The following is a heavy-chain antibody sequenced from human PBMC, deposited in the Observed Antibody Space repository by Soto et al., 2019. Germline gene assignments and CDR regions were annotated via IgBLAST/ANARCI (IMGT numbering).Heavy chain of an antibody. J-gene: IGHJ4*02. CDR3: ARDQNDSGGYSDS. V-gene: IGHV3-33*01. CDR2: IWNDGSNE. CDR1: GFNFSSYG. Sequence: GGSLRLSCEASGFNFSSYGIHWVRQAPGKGLEWVAIIWNDGSNEYYADSVKGRFTISRDNSKNTVYLQVSKLRAEDTAVYFCARDQNDSGGYSDSWGQGTLVTVSS. D-gene: IGHD3-22*01.